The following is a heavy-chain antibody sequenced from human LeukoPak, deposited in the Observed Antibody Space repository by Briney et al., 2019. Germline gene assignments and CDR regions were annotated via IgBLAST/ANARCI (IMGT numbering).Heavy chain of an antibody. CDR3: ARHPIAVAVCWFDP. V-gene: IGHV4-39*01. J-gene: IGHJ5*02. Sequence: PSETLSLTCTVSGGSISSSSYYWGWIRQPPGKGLEWIGSIYYSGSTYYNPPLKSRVAISVDTSKNQFSLKLSSVTAADTAVYYCARHPIAVAVCWFDPWGQGTLVTVSS. CDR2: IYYSGST. D-gene: IGHD6-19*01. CDR1: GGSISSSSYY.